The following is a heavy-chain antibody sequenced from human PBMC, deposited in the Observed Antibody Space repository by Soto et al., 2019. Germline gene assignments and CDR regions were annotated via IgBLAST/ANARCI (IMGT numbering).Heavy chain of an antibody. CDR3: ALGVAAAGPYYYYSGMDV. V-gene: IGHV1-69*13. J-gene: IGHJ6*02. CDR2: IIPIFGTA. CDR1: GGTFSGYA. Sequence: SVKVSCKASGGTFSGYAISWVRQAPGQGLEWMGGIIPIFGTANYAQKFQGRVTITADESTSTAYMGLSSLRSEDTAVYYCALGVAAAGPYYYYSGMDVWGQGTTVTVSS. D-gene: IGHD6-13*01.